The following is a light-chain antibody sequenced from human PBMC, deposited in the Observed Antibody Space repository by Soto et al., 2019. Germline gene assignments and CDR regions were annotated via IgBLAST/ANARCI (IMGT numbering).Light chain of an antibody. CDR1: SSDVGGYNY. J-gene: IGLJ2*01. V-gene: IGLV2-8*01. Sequence: QLVLTQPPSASGSPGQSVTISCTGTSSDVGGYNYVSWYQQHPGKAPKLMIYEVTKRPSGVPDRFSCSKSGNTASLTVSGLQAEDEADYYCSSYAGSNNVVFGGGTKLTVL. CDR2: EVT. CDR3: SSYAGSNNVV.